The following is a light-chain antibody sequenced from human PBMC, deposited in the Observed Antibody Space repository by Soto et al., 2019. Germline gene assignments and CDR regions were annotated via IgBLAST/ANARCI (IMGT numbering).Light chain of an antibody. V-gene: IGKV1-5*01. CDR2: DAS. J-gene: IGKJ1*01. Sequence: IQLTQSPSSLSASIGDRVTITCRASQDINSYLAWYQQKPGKAPKLLISDASSLKSGVPSRFSGSGSGTEFTLTISSLQPDDFATYYCQHYNSYSEAFGQGTKVDIK. CDR3: QHYNSYSEA. CDR1: QDINSY.